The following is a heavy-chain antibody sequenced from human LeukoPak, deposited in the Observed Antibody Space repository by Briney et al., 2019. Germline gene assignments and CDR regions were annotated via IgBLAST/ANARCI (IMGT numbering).Heavy chain of an antibody. CDR3: ARDRHTTSLIWFGELLSDSGNSYGMDV. D-gene: IGHD3-10*01. CDR1: GFTFSSYS. CDR2: ISSSSSYI. J-gene: IGHJ6*02. V-gene: IGHV3-21*04. Sequence: PGGSLRLSCAASGFTFSSYSMNWVRQAPGKGLEWVSSISSSSSYIYYADSVKGRFTISRDNAKNSLYLQMNSLRAEDTAVYYCARDRHTTSLIWFGELLSDSGNSYGMDVWGQGTTVTVSS.